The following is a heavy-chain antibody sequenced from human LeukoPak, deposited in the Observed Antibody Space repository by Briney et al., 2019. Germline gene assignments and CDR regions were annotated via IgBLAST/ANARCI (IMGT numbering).Heavy chain of an antibody. Sequence: GGSLRLSCAASGFSFNTYAMHWVRQAPGKGLEWVAFIPYDGGNKYYADSVRGRFTISRDNSKNTLYLQMNSLRAEDTAVYYCAKAISSSSRYYYYTDVWGKGTTVTVSS. CDR3: AKAISSSSRYYYYTDV. D-gene: IGHD6-6*01. CDR1: GFSFNTYA. V-gene: IGHV3-30-3*01. J-gene: IGHJ6*03. CDR2: IPYDGGNK.